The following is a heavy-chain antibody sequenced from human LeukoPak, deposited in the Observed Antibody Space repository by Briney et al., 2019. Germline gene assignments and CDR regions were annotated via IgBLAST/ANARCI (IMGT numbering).Heavy chain of an antibody. D-gene: IGHD2-15*01. CDR2: IRQDGGAK. CDR1: GFTFSSYA. CDR3: ARDLGGWYFDY. V-gene: IGHV3-7*03. J-gene: IGHJ4*02. Sequence: GGSLRLSCAASGFTFSSYAMSWVRQAPGEGLEWVANIRQDGGAKNYVDSVKGRFTISRDNAKKSVFLQMNSLRAEDTAVYYCARDLGGWYFDYWGQGTLVTVSS.